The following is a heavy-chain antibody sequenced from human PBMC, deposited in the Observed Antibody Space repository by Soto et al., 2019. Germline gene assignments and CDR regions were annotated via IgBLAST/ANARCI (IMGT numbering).Heavy chain of an antibody. CDR3: ARHKGYCTSTSCYGMDA. J-gene: IGHJ6*02. Sequence: PGESLKISCEGSGYTFTTYWVAWVRQMPGKGLEWVGSIYPGDSDSRYNPSVQGQVSISADGSISTAYLQWNSLKASDTAIYFCARHKGYCTSTSCYGMDAWGQGTTVTVSS. CDR1: GYTFTTYW. D-gene: IGHD2-8*01. CDR2: IYPGDSDS. V-gene: IGHV5-51*01.